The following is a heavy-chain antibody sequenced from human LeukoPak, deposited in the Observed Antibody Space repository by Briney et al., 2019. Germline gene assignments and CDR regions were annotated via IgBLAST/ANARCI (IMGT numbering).Heavy chain of an antibody. V-gene: IGHV1-69*04. CDR1: GGTFSSYA. J-gene: IGHJ4*02. Sequence: SGKVSCKASGGTFSSYAISWVRQAPGQGLEWMGRIIPILGIAINVKKVQARVTITADKSTSTAYMELSSLRSEDTAVYYCARRAVAGPSFDYWGQGTMVTVSS. CDR2: IIPILGIA. CDR3: ARRAVAGPSFDY. D-gene: IGHD6-19*01.